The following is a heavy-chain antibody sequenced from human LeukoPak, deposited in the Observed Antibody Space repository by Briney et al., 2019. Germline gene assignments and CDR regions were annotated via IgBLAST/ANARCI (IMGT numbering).Heavy chain of an antibody. V-gene: IGHV3-30-3*01. CDR3: ATLPT. CDR2: ISYDGNNK. CDR1: GFTFSSYA. Sequence: PGGSLRLSCAASGFTFSSYAMHWVRQAPGKGLEWVAVISYDGNNKYYADSVKGRLTISRDNSKNTLYLQVNSLRAEDTALYYCATLPTWGQGTLVTVSS. D-gene: IGHD4-17*01. J-gene: IGHJ4*02.